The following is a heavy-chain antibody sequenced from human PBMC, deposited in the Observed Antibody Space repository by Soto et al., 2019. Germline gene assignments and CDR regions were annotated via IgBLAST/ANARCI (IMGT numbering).Heavy chain of an antibody. CDR3: ARDQLYYNDISGMPLNPFDV. J-gene: IGHJ3*01. V-gene: IGHV3-48*01. Sequence: EVDLVESGGGLVQSGGSLRLSCAASGFTFRNYGMNWVRQAPGKGLEWVSYIGIGSSTKYYADSVKGRFTISRDNAKNSQYLQMNSLRADNTAVYYCARDQLYYNDISGMPLNPFDVWGQGTMVTVSS. D-gene: IGHD3-22*01. CDR1: GFTFRNYG. CDR2: IGIGSSTK.